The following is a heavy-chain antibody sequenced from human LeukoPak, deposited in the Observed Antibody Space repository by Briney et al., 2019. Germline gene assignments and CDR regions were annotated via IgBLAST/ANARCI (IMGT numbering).Heavy chain of an antibody. D-gene: IGHD6-13*01. CDR3: ARLIAAAGRPGNWFDP. J-gene: IGHJ5*02. CDR1: GGSISSGGYY. CDR2: IYYSGST. Sequence: SQTLSLTCTVSGGSISSGGYYWSWIRQHPGKGLEWIGYIYYSGSTYYNPSLKSRVTISVDTSKNQFSLKLSSVTAADTAVYYCARLIAAAGRPGNWFDPWGQGTLVTVSS. V-gene: IGHV4-31*03.